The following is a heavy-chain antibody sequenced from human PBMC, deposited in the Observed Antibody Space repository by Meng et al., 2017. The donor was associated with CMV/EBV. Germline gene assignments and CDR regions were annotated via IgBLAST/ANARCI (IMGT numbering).Heavy chain of an antibody. CDR3: ASGRGEITIFGVVTAETSYYYGMDV. Sequence: SVQVSCKASGGTFSSYAISWVRQAPGQGLEWRGGIIPIFGTANYAQKFQGRVTITTDESTSTAYMELSSLRSEDTAVYYCASGRGEITIFGVVTAETSYYYGMDVWGQGTTVTVSS. V-gene: IGHV1-69*05. J-gene: IGHJ6*02. D-gene: IGHD3-3*01. CDR1: GGTFSSYA. CDR2: IIPIFGTA.